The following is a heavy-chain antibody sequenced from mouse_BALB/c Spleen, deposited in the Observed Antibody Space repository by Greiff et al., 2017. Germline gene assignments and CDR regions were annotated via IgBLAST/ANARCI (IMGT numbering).Heavy chain of an antibody. Sequence: EVQLQQSGPELVKPGASVKISCKASGYTFTDYNMHWVKQSHGKSLEWIGYIYPYNGGTGYNQKFKSKATLTVDNSSSTAYMELRSLTSEDSAVYYCARGGVRLGYAMDYWGQGTSVTVSS. CDR1: GYTFTDYN. CDR2: IYPYNGGT. CDR3: ARGGVRLGYAMDY. J-gene: IGHJ4*01. V-gene: IGHV1S29*02. D-gene: IGHD2-14*01.